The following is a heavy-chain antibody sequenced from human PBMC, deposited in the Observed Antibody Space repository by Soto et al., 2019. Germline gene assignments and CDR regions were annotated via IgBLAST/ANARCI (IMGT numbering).Heavy chain of an antibody. J-gene: IGHJ4*02. CDR2: INSDGSXX. D-gene: IGHD3-3*01. CDR1: GFTFSSYW. Sequence: GECRRRSCGTSGFTFSSYWKHWVRQAPGKGLVWVSRINSDGSXXSXXXXXXXRFTISRDNAKNTLYLQMNSLRAEDTAVYYCAGVSGYDFWSGYDYFDYWGQGTLVTVSS. CDR3: AGVSGYDFWSGYDYFDY. V-gene: IGHV3-74*01.